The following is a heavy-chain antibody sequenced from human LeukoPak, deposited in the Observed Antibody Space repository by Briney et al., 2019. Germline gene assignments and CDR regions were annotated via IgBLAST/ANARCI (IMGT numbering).Heavy chain of an antibody. Sequence: SVKVSCKTSGGTFSSYTISWVRQAPGQGLEWIGMIIPILGIANYAQKFQGRVTITADKSTSTAYMELSSLRSEDTAVYYCARGPEPTADYYYGMDVWGQGTTVTVSS. CDR2: IIPILGIA. J-gene: IGHJ6*02. V-gene: IGHV1-69*02. CDR1: GGTFSSYT. CDR3: ARGPEPTADYYYGMDV.